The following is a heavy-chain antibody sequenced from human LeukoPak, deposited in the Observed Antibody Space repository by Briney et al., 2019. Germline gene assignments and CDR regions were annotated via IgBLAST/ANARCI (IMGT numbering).Heavy chain of an antibody. J-gene: IGHJ4*02. CDR2: IYYTGST. CDR3: ARASPSYYDSSGKGSFCDY. CDR1: GDSITSYY. D-gene: IGHD3-22*01. Sequence: PSETLSLTCTVSGDSITSYYWSWVRQPPGKGLEWIGYIYYTGSTNYNPSLKSRVTISVDTSKNQFSLKLSSVTAADTAVYYCARASPSYYDSSGKGSFCDYWGQGTLVTVSS. V-gene: IGHV4-59*08.